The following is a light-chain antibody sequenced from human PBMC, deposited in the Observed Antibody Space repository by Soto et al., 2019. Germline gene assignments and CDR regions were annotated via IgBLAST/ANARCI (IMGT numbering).Light chain of an antibody. CDR2: STN. J-gene: IGLJ1*01. V-gene: IGLV8-61*01. CDR1: SAPISTTYY. Sequence: QTVVIQESSLSVSPGGTVTLTCGLRSAPISTTYYPAWYQQTPGQAPRTLIYSTNTRSSGVPDRFSGSIRGNKAALTITGAQAEDEAEYHCVLYMGRGADLFGPGTKLAVL. CDR3: VLYMGRGADL.